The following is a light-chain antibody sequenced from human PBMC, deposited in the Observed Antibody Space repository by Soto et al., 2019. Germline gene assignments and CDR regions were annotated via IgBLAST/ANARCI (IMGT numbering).Light chain of an antibody. CDR2: DVS. CDR3: SSYTYTGILYV. J-gene: IGLJ1*01. V-gene: IGLV2-14*03. CDR1: ISEIGTYNY. Sequence: QSVLTQPASVSGSPGQSITISCTGSISEIGTYNYVSWYQQHSGKAPRLIISDVSDRPSGVSNRFSGSKSGNSASLTISGFQPVDEAHYYCSSYTYTGILYVFGTGTNVTVL.